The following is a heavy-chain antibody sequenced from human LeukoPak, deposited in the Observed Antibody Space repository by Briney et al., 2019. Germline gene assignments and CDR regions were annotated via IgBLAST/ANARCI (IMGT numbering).Heavy chain of an antibody. CDR1: GASMNGFY. V-gene: IGHV4-59*01. CDR3: ARFYSSGLDY. CDR2: VLYSGRT. Sequence: PSETLSLTCIVSGASMNGFYWGWLRQPPGEGLEWIGHVLYSGRTAYRPSLRNRLTISVDTSENQFSLKLTSMTAADTAIYYCARFYSSGLDYWGQGSLVTVSS. J-gene: IGHJ4*02. D-gene: IGHD6-19*01.